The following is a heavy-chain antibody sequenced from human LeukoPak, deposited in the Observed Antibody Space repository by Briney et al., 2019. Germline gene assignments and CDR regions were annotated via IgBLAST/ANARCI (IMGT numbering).Heavy chain of an antibody. CDR3: ARLDGYSSHGHLNWFDA. CDR2: IYPGDSDT. D-gene: IGHD6-13*01. V-gene: IGHV5-51*01. Sequence: GESLKISCKGTGYSFTSYWIGWVRQMPGKGLEWIGIIYPGDSDTRYSPSFQGQVTISADKSISTAYPPWSSLKASDTAMYYCARLDGYSSHGHLNWFDAWGQGTLVTVSS. J-gene: IGHJ5*02. CDR1: GYSFTSYW.